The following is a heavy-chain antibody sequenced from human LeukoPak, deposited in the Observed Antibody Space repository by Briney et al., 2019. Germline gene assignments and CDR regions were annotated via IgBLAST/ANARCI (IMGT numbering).Heavy chain of an antibody. J-gene: IGHJ4*02. CDR1: GYTLTELS. D-gene: IGHD4-17*01. CDR3: ATADMTTVTTGYSS. V-gene: IGHV1-24*01. CDR2: FDPEDGET. Sequence: GASVKVSCKVSGYTLTELSMHWVRQAPGTGQEWMGGFDPEDGETIYAQKFQGRVTMTEDTSTDTAYMELSSLRSEDTAVYYCATADMTTVTTGYSSWGQGTLVTVSS.